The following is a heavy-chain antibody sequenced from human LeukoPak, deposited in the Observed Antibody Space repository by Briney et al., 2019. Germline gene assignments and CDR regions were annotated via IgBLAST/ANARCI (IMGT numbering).Heavy chain of an antibody. J-gene: IGHJ4*02. CDR1: GGSISSGGYY. V-gene: IGHV4-61*08. D-gene: IGHD6-19*01. Sequence: SETLSLTCTVSGGSISSGGYYWSWIRQPPGKGLEWIGYIYSSGSTTYNPSLKSRVTISVDTSKNQFSLKLTSVTAADTAVYYCARRAVAENYFDYWGQGTLVTDSS. CDR2: IYSSGST. CDR3: ARRAVAENYFDY.